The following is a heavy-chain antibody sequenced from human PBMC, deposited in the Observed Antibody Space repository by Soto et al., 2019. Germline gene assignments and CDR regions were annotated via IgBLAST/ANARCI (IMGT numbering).Heavy chain of an antibody. CDR1: GYIFTSYG. CDR3: ARESTATQKSTHYYGMDV. J-gene: IGHJ6*02. D-gene: IGHD4-17*01. V-gene: IGHV1-18*01. Sequence: ASVKVSCKASGYIFTSYGISWVRQAPGQGLEWMGWISPYNGNTNYAQKLQGRVTMTTDTSTSTAYMELRSLRSDDTAVYYCARESTATQKSTHYYGMDVWGQGTTVTVSS. CDR2: ISPYNGNT.